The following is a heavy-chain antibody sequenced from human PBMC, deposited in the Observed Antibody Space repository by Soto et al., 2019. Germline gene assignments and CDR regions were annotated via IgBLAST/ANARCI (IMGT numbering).Heavy chain of an antibody. Sequence: EVQLVESGGGLVQPGGSLRLSCAASGFTFRSYFMAWVRQTPGKGLVLVSQITGDGSTTNYADSVRGRFTISRDNPKNTLHLQMNSLRDEDTAIYYCARENWYSLDVWGQGTKVTVSS. CDR3: ARENWYSLDV. D-gene: IGHD1-26*01. V-gene: IGHV3-74*01. CDR1: GFTFRSYF. J-gene: IGHJ6*02. CDR2: ITGDGSTT.